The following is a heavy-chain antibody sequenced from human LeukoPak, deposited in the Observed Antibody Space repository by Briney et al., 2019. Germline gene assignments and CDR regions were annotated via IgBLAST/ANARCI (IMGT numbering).Heavy chain of an antibody. CDR2: INGSAST. CDR1: GGSFSGYC. D-gene: IGHD6-13*01. CDR3: AGESELWHQLVPDWFDP. Sequence: AETLSLTCAASGGSFSGYCWSWIRQPPGKGLEWIGKINGSASTNYNPYLKSRVTILLDASKNQFSLKLMSVSAADAAMYYCAGESELWHQLVPDWFDPWGQGTLVTVSS. V-gene: IGHV4-34*01. J-gene: IGHJ5*02.